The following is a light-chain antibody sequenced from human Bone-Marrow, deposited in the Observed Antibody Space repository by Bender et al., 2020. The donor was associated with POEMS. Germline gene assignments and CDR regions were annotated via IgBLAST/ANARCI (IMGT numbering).Light chain of an antibody. CDR2: EVN. CDR1: NSDIVNNL. CDR3: SSFGGSNSVL. J-gene: IGLJ2*01. Sequence: QSALTQPASVSGSPGQSITISCTGTNSDIVNNLVSWYQHHPGKVPKLIISEVNKRPSGVPDRFSGSKSGNTASLTVSGLHTDDEADYYCSSFGGSNSVLFGGGTKLTVL. V-gene: IGLV2-14*02.